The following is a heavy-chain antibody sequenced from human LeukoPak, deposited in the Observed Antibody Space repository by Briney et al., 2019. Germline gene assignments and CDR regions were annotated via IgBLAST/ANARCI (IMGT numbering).Heavy chain of an antibody. D-gene: IGHD3-9*01. CDR2: IYYSGST. J-gene: IGHJ3*02. V-gene: IGHV4-39*01. CDR3: ARQGAYYDILTGYLADAFDI. Sequence: SETLSLTCAVSGGSISSSSYYWGWIRQPPGKGLEWIGSIYYSGSTYYNPSLKSRVTISVDTSKNQFSLKLSSVTAADTAVYYCARQGAYYDILTGYLADAFDIWGQGTMVTVSS. CDR1: GGSISSSSYY.